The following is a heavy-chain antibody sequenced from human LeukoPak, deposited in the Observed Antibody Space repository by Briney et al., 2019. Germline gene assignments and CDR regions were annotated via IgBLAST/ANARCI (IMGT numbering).Heavy chain of an antibody. J-gene: IGHJ4*02. D-gene: IGHD5-12*01. CDR3: ARIYSGYDLSGVGIDY. CDR1: GGSISGGSYY. Sequence: SETLSLTCTVSGGSISGGSYYWSWIRQPAGKGLEWIGRIYTSGSTNYNPSLKSRVTISVDTSKNQFPLKLSSVTAADTAVYYCARIYSGYDLSGVGIDYWGQGTLVTVSS. CDR2: IYTSGST. V-gene: IGHV4-61*02.